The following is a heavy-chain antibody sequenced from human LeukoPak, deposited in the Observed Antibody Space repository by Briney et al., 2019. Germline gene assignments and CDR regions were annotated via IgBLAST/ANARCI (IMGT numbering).Heavy chain of an antibody. J-gene: IGHJ4*02. Sequence: EGSLRLSCVASGFTFSNYWMHWVRQAPGKGLVWVSHINSDGSWTSYADSVKGRFTISKDNAKNTVYLQMNSLRAEDTAVYYCVSFYETYWGRGTLVTASS. CDR3: VSFYETY. D-gene: IGHD2/OR15-2a*01. CDR1: GFTFSNYW. CDR2: INSDGSWT. V-gene: IGHV3-74*01.